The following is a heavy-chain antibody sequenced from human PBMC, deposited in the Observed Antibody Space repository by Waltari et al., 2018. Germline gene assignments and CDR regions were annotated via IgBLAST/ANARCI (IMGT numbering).Heavy chain of an antibody. V-gene: IGHV3-7*04. CDR1: GFTFSSYW. Sequence: EVQLVESGGGLVQPGGSLRLSCAASGFTFSSYWMTWGRQAPGKGLDGVVKLKQDGMAKSYVDSVKGRFVMSRDNAENSLSLQMNSLKAEDTAGYYCARPIRSGWYDGSFDIWGQGTMVTVSS. CDR3: ARPIRSGWYDGSFDI. CDR2: LKQDGMAK. J-gene: IGHJ3*02. D-gene: IGHD6-19*01.